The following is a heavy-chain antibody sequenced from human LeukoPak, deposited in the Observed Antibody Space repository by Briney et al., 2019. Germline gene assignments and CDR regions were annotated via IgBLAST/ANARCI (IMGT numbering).Heavy chain of an antibody. J-gene: IGHJ3*02. CDR3: AREGQWELMDHDAFDI. D-gene: IGHD1-26*01. Sequence: GGSLRLSCAASGFTFSSYEMNWVRQAPGKGLEWVSYISSSSSIIYYADSVKGRFTISRDNSMNTLYLQMNSLRTEDTAVYYCAREGQWELMDHDAFDIWGQGTMVTVS. CDR1: GFTFSSYE. V-gene: IGHV3-48*03. CDR2: ISSSSSII.